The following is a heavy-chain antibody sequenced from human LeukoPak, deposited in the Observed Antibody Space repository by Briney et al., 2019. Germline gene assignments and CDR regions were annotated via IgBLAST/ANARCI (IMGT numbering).Heavy chain of an antibody. CDR1: GYTFTSYD. CDR2: MNPNSGNT. V-gene: IGHV1-8*01. Sequence: ASVKVSCKASGYTFTSYDINWVRQATGQGLEWMGWMNPNSGNTGYAQKFQGGVTMTRNTSISTAYMELSSLRSEDTAVYYCAREAYGSSWTYYYYYMDVWGKGTTVTVSS. CDR3: AREAYGSSWTYYYYYMDV. D-gene: IGHD6-13*01. J-gene: IGHJ6*03.